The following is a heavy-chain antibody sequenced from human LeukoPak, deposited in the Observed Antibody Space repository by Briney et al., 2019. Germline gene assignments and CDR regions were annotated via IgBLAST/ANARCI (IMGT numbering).Heavy chain of an antibody. CDR1: GFTFGKYW. CDR2: IKLDGSEK. V-gene: IGHV3-7*03. D-gene: IGHD3/OR15-3a*01. CDR3: ARDQYDTWSRRGNFDS. J-gene: IGHJ4*02. Sequence: GGSLRLSCVASGFTFGKYWMSWVRQAPGKGLEWVANIKLDGSEKNCVDSVKGRFTISRDNTKNSLYLQMNSLRAEDTAVFYCARDQYDTWSRRGNFDSWGQGTLVIVSS.